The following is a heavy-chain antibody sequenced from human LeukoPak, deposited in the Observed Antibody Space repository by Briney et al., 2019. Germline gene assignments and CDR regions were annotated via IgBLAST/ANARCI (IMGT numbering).Heavy chain of an antibody. J-gene: IGHJ4*02. Sequence: SETLSLTCTVSGGSISSYYWSWIRQPPGKGLEWIGEINHSGSTNYNPSLKSRVTISVDTSKNQFSLKLSSVTAADTAVYYCARGEQWLVTSWGQGTLVTVSS. V-gene: IGHV4-34*01. CDR1: GGSISSYY. D-gene: IGHD6-19*01. CDR3: ARGEQWLVTS. CDR2: INHSGST.